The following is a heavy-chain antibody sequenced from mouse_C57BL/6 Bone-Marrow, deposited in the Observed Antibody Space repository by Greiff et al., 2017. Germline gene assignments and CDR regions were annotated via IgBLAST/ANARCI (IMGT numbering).Heavy chain of an antibody. CDR3: AITGTAWFAY. D-gene: IGHD4-1*01. CDR1: GFSLTSYA. J-gene: IGHJ3*01. Sequence: VQRVESGPGLVAPSQSLSITCTVSGFSLTSYAISWVRLPPGKGLEWLGVIWTGGGTNYNSALKSRLSISKDNSKSQVFLRMNSLQTDDTARYYCAITGTAWFAYWGQGTLVTVSA. V-gene: IGHV2-9-1*01. CDR2: IWTGGGT.